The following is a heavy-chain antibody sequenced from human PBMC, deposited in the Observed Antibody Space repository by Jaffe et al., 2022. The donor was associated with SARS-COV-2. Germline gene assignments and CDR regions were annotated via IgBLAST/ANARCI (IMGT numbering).Heavy chain of an antibody. Sequence: QVTLKESGPVLVKPTETLTLTCTVSGFSLSDARMGVSWIRQPPGKALEWLAHVFSTDEKSYSTSLKNRLTISKDTSNSQVVLTMTNMDPVDTATYYCARTRYSSGRYVSDWGQGTLVTVSS. CDR1: GFSLSDARMG. CDR3: ARTRYSSGRYVSD. V-gene: IGHV2-26*01. J-gene: IGHJ4*02. D-gene: IGHD6-19*01. CDR2: VFSTDEK.